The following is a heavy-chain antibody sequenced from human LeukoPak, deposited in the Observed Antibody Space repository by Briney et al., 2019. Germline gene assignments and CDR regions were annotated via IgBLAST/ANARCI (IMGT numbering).Heavy chain of an antibody. Sequence: PGGSLRLSCAGSGFTFSSYAMSWVRQAPGKGLEWVPAMSTSGGSTYYADSVKGRFTISRDNSKNTLFLQMNSLRAEDTAVYYCARAVDFWSGYTQPNWFDPWGQGTLVTVSS. D-gene: IGHD3-3*01. CDR1: GFTFSSYA. CDR2: MSTSGGST. J-gene: IGHJ5*02. V-gene: IGHV3-23*01. CDR3: ARAVDFWSGYTQPNWFDP.